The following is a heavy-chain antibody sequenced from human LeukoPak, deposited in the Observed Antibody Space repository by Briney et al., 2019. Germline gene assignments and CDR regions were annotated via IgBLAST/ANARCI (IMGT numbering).Heavy chain of an antibody. V-gene: IGHV3-13*01. CDR1: GFILSNYA. CDR3: ARQSTPHGNFDY. CDR2: LGTAGDT. D-gene: IGHD5-24*01. Sequence: GGSLRLSCAATGFILSNYAMHWVRQPAGKGLEWVSALGTAGDTFYPGSVKGRFTISRDNAKKSLFLQMSSLRAEDTAIYYCARQSTPHGNFDYWGQGTLVTVSS. J-gene: IGHJ4*02.